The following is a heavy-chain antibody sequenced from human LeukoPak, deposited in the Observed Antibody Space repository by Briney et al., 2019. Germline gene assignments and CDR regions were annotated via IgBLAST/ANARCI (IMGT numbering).Heavy chain of an antibody. J-gene: IGHJ4*02. D-gene: IGHD5-18*01. V-gene: IGHV3-53*01. CDR2: TYSDGST. CDR1: GFTVSSSY. CDR3: ARDLDSYGSY. Sequence: GGSLRLSCGASGFTVSSSYMSWVRQAPGKGLEWVSVTYSDGSTYYADSVKGRFTISRDNSKNTVYLQMNSLRVEDTAVYYGARDLDSYGSYWGQGTLVTVSS.